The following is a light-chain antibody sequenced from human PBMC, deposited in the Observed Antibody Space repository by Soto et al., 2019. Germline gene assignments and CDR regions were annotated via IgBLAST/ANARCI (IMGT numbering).Light chain of an antibody. Sequence: QSALTQPPSASGSPGQSVTISCTGTSSDVGGYNYVSWYQQHPGKVPKLMVYEVNKRPSGVPARFSGSKSGNTASLTVSGLQAEDEADYYCTSYAGGNNVFGTGTQLTVL. CDR2: EVN. CDR1: SSDVGGYNY. J-gene: IGLJ1*01. CDR3: TSYAGGNNV. V-gene: IGLV2-8*01.